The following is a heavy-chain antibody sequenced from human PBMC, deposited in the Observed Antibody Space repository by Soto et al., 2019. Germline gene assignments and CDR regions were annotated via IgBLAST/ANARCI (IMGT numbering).Heavy chain of an antibody. J-gene: IGHJ6*02. CDR2: IIPIFGTA. CDR1: GGTFSSYA. V-gene: IGHV1-69*06. CDR3: ALAVIAAAGTITYYYYGMDV. Sequence: GASVKVSCKASGGTFSSYAISWVRQAPGQGLEWMGGIIPIFGTANYAQKFQGRVTITADKSTSTAYMELSSLRSEDTAVYYCALAVIAAAGTITYYYYGMDVWGQGTTVTVFS. D-gene: IGHD6-13*01.